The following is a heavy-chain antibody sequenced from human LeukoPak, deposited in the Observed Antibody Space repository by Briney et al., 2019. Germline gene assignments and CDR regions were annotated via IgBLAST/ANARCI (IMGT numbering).Heavy chain of an antibody. CDR3: ATQPCDSGSCYLGH. Sequence: PGRSLRLSCVASGFTFSNYAMHWVRQAPGKGLEWVAVIAYDGRNKFYADSLKGRFNISRDNSMNTLYLQMNTLRTEDTAVYYCATQPCDSGSCYLGHWGQGAVVTLSS. V-gene: IGHV3-30-3*01. CDR1: GFTFSNYA. J-gene: IGHJ4*02. D-gene: IGHD2-15*01. CDR2: IAYDGRNK.